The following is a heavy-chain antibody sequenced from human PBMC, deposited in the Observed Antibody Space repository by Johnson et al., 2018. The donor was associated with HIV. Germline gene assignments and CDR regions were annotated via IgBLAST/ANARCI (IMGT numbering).Heavy chain of an antibody. V-gene: IGHV3-23*04. CDR2: ITGDGGRT. Sequence: EVQLVESGGGLVQPGGSLRLSCAASGFTFSTNAMSWVRQAPGKGLEWVSVITGDGGRTHYADSVRGRFIISRDNSKNTVYLQMNTLRADDTAVYYCAKHLGSDAFDYWGQGTLVTVSS. CDR3: AKHLGSDAFDY. CDR1: GFTFSTNA. J-gene: IGHJ3*01. D-gene: IGHD1-26*01.